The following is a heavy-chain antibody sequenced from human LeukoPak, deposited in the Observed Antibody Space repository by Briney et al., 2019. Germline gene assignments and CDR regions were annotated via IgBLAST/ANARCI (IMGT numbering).Heavy chain of an antibody. CDR2: INPNSGGT. D-gene: IGHD6-13*01. Sequence: VASVKVSCTASGYTFTGYYMHWVRQAPGQGLEWMGWINPNSGGTNYAQKFQGWVTMTRDTSISTAYMELSRLRSDDTAVYYCARGPPRIAAAGGAYYYGMDVWGQGTTVTVSS. J-gene: IGHJ6*02. CDR1: GYTFTGYY. CDR3: ARGPPRIAAAGGAYYYGMDV. V-gene: IGHV1-2*04.